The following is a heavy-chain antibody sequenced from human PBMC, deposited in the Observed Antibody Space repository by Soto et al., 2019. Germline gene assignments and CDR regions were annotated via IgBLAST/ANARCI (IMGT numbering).Heavy chain of an antibody. CDR1: GFTFSSYG. Sequence: GGSLRLSCAASGFTFSSYGMHWVRQAPGKWLEWVAVISYDGSNKYYADSVKGRFTISRDNSKNTLYLQMNSLRAEDTAVYYCAKRYNSSGSPYHYYGTDVWGPGXTVTVYS. CDR3: AKRYNSSGSPYHYYGTDV. CDR2: ISYDGSNK. D-gene: IGHD3-22*01. J-gene: IGHJ6*02. V-gene: IGHV3-30*18.